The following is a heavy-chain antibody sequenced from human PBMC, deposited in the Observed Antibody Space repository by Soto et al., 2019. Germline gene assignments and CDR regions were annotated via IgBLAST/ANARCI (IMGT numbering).Heavy chain of an antibody. V-gene: IGHV3-30-3*01. CDR1: GFTFSSYA. CDR2: ISYDGSNK. Sequence: GGSLRLSCAASGFTFSSYAMHWVRQAPGKGLEWVAVISYDGSNKYYADSVKGRFTISRDNSKNTLYLQMNSLRAEDTAVYYCARVQGGVIAAAGTRRSYYYYGMDVWGQGTTVTVSS. D-gene: IGHD6-13*01. J-gene: IGHJ6*02. CDR3: ARVQGGVIAAAGTRRSYYYYGMDV.